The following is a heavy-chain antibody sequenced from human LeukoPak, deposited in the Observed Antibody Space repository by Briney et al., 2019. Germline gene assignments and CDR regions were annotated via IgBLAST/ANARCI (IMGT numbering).Heavy chain of an antibody. CDR3: ARAGCSTTSCYLNWFDP. D-gene: IGHD2-2*01. CDR1: GGSISSGSYY. Sequence: SQTLSLTCTVSGGSISSGSYYWNWIRQPAVKGLEWIGRIYASGITNYHPSLKSRVAISVDTSKNQFSLRLSSVTAADTAVYYCARAGCSTTSCYLNWFDPWGQGTLVTVSS. J-gene: IGHJ5*02. V-gene: IGHV4-61*02. CDR2: IYASGIT.